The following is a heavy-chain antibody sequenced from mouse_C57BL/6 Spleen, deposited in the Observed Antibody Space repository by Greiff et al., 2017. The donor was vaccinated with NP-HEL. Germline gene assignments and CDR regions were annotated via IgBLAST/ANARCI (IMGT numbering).Heavy chain of an antibody. J-gene: IGHJ4*01. CDR1: GYTFTSYT. V-gene: IGHV1-4*01. Sequence: VQLQQSGAELARPGASVKMSCKASGYTFTSYTMHWVKQRPGQGLEWIGYINPSSGYTKYNQKFKDKATLTADKSSSTAYMQLSSLTSEDSAVYYCARSYVADYYGSTYAMDYWGQGTSVTVSS. D-gene: IGHD1-1*01. CDR2: INPSSGYT. CDR3: ARSYVADYYGSTYAMDY.